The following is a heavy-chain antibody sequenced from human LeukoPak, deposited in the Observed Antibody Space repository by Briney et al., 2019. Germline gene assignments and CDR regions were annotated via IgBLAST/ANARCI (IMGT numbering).Heavy chain of an antibody. CDR1: GYTFTSYG. V-gene: IGHV1-18*01. Sequence: ASVKVSCKASGYTFTSYGISWVRQAPGQGLEWMGWISACNGNTNYAQKLQGRVTMTTDTSTSTAYMELRSLRSDDTAVYYCAREQYQLLDLPRADYWGQGTLVTVSS. D-gene: IGHD2-2*01. J-gene: IGHJ4*02. CDR2: ISACNGNT. CDR3: AREQYQLLDLPRADY.